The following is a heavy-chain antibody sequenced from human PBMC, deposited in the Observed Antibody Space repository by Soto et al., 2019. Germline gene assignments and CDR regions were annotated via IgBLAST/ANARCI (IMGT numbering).Heavy chain of an antibody. D-gene: IGHD6-13*01. J-gene: IGHJ4*02. CDR1: GFTFSSYA. V-gene: IGHV3-30-3*01. CDR2: ISYDGSNK. CDR3: ARDRATAGIIDY. Sequence: QVQLVESGGGVVQPGRSLRLSCAASGFTFSSYAMHWVRQAPGKGLEWVAVISYDGSNKYYADSVKGRFTISRDNSKNSLYLQMNSLRAEDTAVYYCARDRATAGIIDYWGQGTLVTVSS.